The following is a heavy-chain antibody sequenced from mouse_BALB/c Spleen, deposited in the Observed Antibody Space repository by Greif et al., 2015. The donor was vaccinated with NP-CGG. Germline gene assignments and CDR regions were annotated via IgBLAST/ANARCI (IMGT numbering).Heavy chain of an antibody. CDR3: ARCYGSSYRDYAMDY. CDR2: ISSGGST. Sequence: EVQLQESGGGLVKPRGSLKLSCAASGFTFSSYAMSWVRQTPEKRLEWVASISSGGSTYYPASVKGRFTISRDNARNILYLQMSSLRSEDTAMYYCARCYGSSYRDYAMDYWGQGTSVTVSS. D-gene: IGHD1-1*01. CDR1: GFTFSSYA. V-gene: IGHV5-6-5*01. J-gene: IGHJ4*01.